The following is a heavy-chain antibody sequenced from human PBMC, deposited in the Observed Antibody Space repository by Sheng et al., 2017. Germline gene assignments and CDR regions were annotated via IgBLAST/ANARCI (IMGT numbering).Heavy chain of an antibody. CDR1: GFTFSTYE. CDR3: ARGHCGSVSCYPHAISS. CDR2: ISGGGGVV. Sequence: EVQLLESGGGLVQPGGSLRLSCAASGFTFSTYEMNWVRQAPGKGPEWVSTISGGGGVVYYSDSVKGRFTVSRDNYSNIVSLQMSSLRADGTAVYYCARGHCGSVSCYPHAISSWGQGTRVTVST. J-gene: IGHJ5*02. V-gene: IGHV3-23*01. D-gene: IGHD3-22*01.